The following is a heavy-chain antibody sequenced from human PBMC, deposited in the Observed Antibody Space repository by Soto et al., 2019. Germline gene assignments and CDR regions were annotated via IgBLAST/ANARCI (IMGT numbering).Heavy chain of an antibody. V-gene: IGHV4-59*01. J-gene: IGHJ6*02. Sequence: SETLSLTCTVSGGSISSYYWSWIRQPPGKGLEWIGYIYYSGSTNYNPSLKSRVTISVDTSKNQFSLKLSSVTAADTAVYYCARVNQGGYYGSGSYYYYGMDVWGQGTTVTVSS. CDR3: ARVNQGGYYGSGSYYYYGMDV. CDR2: IYYSGST. D-gene: IGHD3-10*01. CDR1: GGSISSYY.